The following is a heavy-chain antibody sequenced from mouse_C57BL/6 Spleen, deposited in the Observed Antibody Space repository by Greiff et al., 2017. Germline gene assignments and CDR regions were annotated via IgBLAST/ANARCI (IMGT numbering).Heavy chain of an antibody. CDR2: INYDGSST. D-gene: IGHD2-5*01. CDR1: GFTFSDYY. V-gene: IGHV5-16*01. J-gene: IGHJ4*01. CDR3: ARDNCSNYGAMDY. Sequence: EVQLVESEGGLVQPGSSMKLSCTASGFTFSDYYMAWVRQVPEKGLEWVANINYDGSSTYYLDSLKSRFIISRDNAKNILYLQRSSLKSEDTATYDCARDNCSNYGAMDYWGQGASVTVSS.